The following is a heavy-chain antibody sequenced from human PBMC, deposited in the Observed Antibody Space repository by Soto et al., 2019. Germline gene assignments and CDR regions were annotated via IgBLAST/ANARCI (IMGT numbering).Heavy chain of an antibody. CDR3: ARGPPNHYYMDA. CDR2: ISSLGTTM. CDR1: GFTFTDYY. Sequence: GGSLRLSCAVSGFTFTDYYMTWIRQAPGKGLEWVSYISSLGTTMFYADSVKGRFTISRDSAKNSLYLEMNSLGADDTAVYYCARGPPNHYYMDAWGKGTTVTVAS. V-gene: IGHV3-11*01. J-gene: IGHJ6*03.